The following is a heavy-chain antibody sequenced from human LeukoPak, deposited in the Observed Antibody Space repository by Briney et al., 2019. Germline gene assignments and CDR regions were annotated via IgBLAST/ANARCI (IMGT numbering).Heavy chain of an antibody. CDR2: IKQDGSEK. V-gene: IGHV3-7*01. CDR3: ARDSPYYDFWSGKGDY. J-gene: IGHJ4*02. CDR1: GFTFSTYW. Sequence: PGGSLRLSCAASGFTFSTYWMSWVRQAPGKGLEWVANIKQDGSEKYYVDSVQGRFTISRDNAKNSLYLQMNSPRAEDTAVYYCARDSPYYDFWSGKGDYWGQGTLVTVSS. D-gene: IGHD3-3*01.